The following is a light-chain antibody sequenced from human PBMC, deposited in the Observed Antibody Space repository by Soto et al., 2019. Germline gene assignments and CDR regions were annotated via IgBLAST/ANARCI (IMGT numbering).Light chain of an antibody. J-gene: IGKJ4*01. CDR3: QQYNTWPPVT. Sequence: EIVMTQSPATLSVSPGERATLSCRASQSVSINLAWYQQKPGQPPRLLIYGASTRATGFPARFSGSGSGTEFTPTINSLQSEDSGVYYCQQYNTWPPVTFGGGTKVDIK. CDR2: GAS. V-gene: IGKV3-15*01. CDR1: QSVSIN.